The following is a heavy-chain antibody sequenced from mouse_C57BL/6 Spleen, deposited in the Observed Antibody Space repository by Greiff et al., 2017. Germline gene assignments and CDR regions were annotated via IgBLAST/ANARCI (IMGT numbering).Heavy chain of an antibody. CDR1: GYTFTSYW. CDR2: IHPNSGST. CDR3: ANHYYGSSYVR. V-gene: IGHV1-64*01. J-gene: IGHJ2*01. Sequence: VQLQQPGAELVKPGASVKLSCKASGYTFTSYWMHWVKQRPGQGLEWIGMIHPNSGSTNYNEKFKSKATLTVDKASSTAYMQLSSLTSEDSAVYYCANHYYGSSYVRWGQGTTLTVSS. D-gene: IGHD1-1*01.